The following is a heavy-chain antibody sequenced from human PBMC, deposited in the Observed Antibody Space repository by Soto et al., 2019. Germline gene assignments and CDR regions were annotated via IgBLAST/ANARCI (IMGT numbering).Heavy chain of an antibody. V-gene: IGHV3-23*01. CDR1: GFTFSTYA. J-gene: IGHJ4*02. Sequence: HPGGSLRLSCTACGFTFSTYAMRWVRQAPGKGLEWVSSISGSGDYSKYADSVKGRFTISRDNSKNTLYLQMNSLGAEDTALYYCAKAFATYYFDYWGQGALVTV. CDR3: AKAFATYYFDY. D-gene: IGHD3-16*01. CDR2: ISGSGDYS.